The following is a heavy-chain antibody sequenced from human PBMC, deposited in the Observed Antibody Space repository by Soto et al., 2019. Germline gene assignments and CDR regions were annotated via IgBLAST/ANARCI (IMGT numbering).Heavy chain of an antibody. CDR3: ARGLGDPTHFYGMDV. CDR1: GRTFSRDA. V-gene: IGHV1-69*01. CDR2: IIPLLGTA. J-gene: IGHJ6*02. D-gene: IGHD3-10*01. Sequence: QVQLVQSGAEVKKPGSSVKVSCQASGRTFSRDAITWVRQAPRQGLEWMGGIIPLLGTANYAQMFQGRVTITADESTSTAYMELSSLRSEDTAVFYCARGLGDPTHFYGMDVWGQGTTVTVSS.